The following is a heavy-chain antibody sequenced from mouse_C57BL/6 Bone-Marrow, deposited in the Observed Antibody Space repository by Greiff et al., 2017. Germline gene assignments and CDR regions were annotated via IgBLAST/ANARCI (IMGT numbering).Heavy chain of an antibody. CDR3: ARIRADGYYVFGYFDV. CDR2: IWWDDDN. Sequence: QVTLKVSGPGILQPSQTLSLTCSFSGFSLSTFGLGVGWIRQPSGKGLEWLAHIWWDDDNYYNPALKSRLTISKDTSKNQVFLKIANVDTADTATYYCARIRADGYYVFGYFDVWGTGTTVTVSA. V-gene: IGHV8-8*01. D-gene: IGHD2-3*01. J-gene: IGHJ1*03. CDR1: GFSLSTFGLG.